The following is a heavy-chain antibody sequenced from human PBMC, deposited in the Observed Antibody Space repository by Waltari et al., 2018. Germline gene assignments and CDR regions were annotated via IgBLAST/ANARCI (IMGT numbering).Heavy chain of an antibody. Sequence: QVQLVQSGAEVKKPGASVKVSCKASGYTSTGYYMHWVRQAPGQGLEWRGWVNPNRGGTNYARKFQGRVTMTRDTSISTAYMGLSRLRSDDTAVYYCAGDGGVEMATIKADYWGQGTLVTVSS. CDR1: GYTSTGYY. CDR2: VNPNRGGT. CDR3: AGDGGVEMATIKADY. D-gene: IGHD5-12*01. J-gene: IGHJ4*02. V-gene: IGHV1-2*02.